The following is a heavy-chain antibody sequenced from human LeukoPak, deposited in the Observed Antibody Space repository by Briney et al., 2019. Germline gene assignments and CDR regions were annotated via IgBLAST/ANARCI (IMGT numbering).Heavy chain of an antibody. Sequence: GGSLRLSCAASGFTFSNAWMSWVGQAPGKGLEWVGRIKSKTDGGTTDYAAPVKGRFTISRDDSKNTLYLQMNSLKTEDTAVYYCTTLYGSGSYCDYWGQGTLVTVSS. CDR1: GFTFSNAW. D-gene: IGHD3-10*01. V-gene: IGHV3-15*01. CDR2: IKSKTDGGTT. CDR3: TTLYGSGSYCDY. J-gene: IGHJ4*02.